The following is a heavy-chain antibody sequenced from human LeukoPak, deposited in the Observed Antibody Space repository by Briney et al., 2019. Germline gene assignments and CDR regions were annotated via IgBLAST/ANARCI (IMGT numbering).Heavy chain of an antibody. CDR1: GFTFSSYA. D-gene: IGHD3-16*01. V-gene: IGHV3-64*01. CDR3: ARDEDDYAFDI. Sequence: GGSLRLSCAASGFTFSSYAMHWVRQAPGKGLEYVSAISSNGGSTYYANSVKGRFTISRDNSKNTLYLQMGSLRAEDMAVYYCARDEDDYAFDIWGQGTMVTVSS. J-gene: IGHJ3*02. CDR2: ISSNGGST.